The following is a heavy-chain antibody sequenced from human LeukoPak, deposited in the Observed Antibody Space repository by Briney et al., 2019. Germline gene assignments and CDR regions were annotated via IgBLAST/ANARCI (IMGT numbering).Heavy chain of an antibody. D-gene: IGHD2-8*01. J-gene: IGHJ3*02. CDR1: GFTFSSYA. CDR2: ISGSGGST. V-gene: IGHV3-23*01. Sequence: HSGGSLRLXCAASGFTFSSYAMSWVRQAPGKGLEWVSAISGSGGSTYYADSVKGRFTISRDNSKNTLYLQMNSLRAEDTAVYYCAKYKLYSDAAPDAFDIWGQGTMVTVSS. CDR3: AKYKLYSDAAPDAFDI.